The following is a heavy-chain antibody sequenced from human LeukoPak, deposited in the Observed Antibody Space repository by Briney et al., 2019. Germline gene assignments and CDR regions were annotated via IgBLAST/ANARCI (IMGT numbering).Heavy chain of an antibody. J-gene: IGHJ6*03. CDR3: ARDYCSSTSCLKTYYYYYMDV. Sequence: GGSLRLSCAASGFTVSSNYMSWVRQAPGKGLEWVSVIYSGGSTYYADSVKGRFTISRDNAKNSLYLQMNSLRAEDTAVYYCARDYCSSTSCLKTYYYYYMDVWGKGTTVTVSS. D-gene: IGHD2-2*01. CDR1: GFTVSSNY. CDR2: IYSGGST. V-gene: IGHV3-66*01.